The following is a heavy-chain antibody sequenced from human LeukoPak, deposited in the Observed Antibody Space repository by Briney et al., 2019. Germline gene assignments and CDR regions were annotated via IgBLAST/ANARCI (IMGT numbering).Heavy chain of an antibody. J-gene: IGHJ4*02. CDR2: ISSDGSST. CDR1: GFTFSSYW. CDR3: GRDPPVDTAMVF. V-gene: IGHV3-74*01. Sequence: GGSLRLSCAASGFTFSSYWMHWVCQAPGKGLVWVSCISSDGSSTSYADSVKGRFTISRDNAKNTLYLQMNSLRAEDTAVYYCGRDPPVDTAMVFGGQGTLVTVSS. D-gene: IGHD5-18*01.